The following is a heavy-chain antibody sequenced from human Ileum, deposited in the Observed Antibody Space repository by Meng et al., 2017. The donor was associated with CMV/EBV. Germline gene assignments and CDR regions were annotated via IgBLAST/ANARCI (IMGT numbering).Heavy chain of an antibody. D-gene: IGHD2-2*01. CDR3: AREVVPPRRMDV. CDR1: GFTFSSYT. V-gene: IGHV3-21*01. Sequence: GESLKISCAAPGFTFSSYTMNWVRQAPGKGLEWVASISTSGTYIYYAESLKGRFTISRDNAKNSLDLHMNSLSAEDTAVYYCAREVVPPRRMDVWGHGTTVTVSS. CDR2: ISTSGTYI. J-gene: IGHJ6*02.